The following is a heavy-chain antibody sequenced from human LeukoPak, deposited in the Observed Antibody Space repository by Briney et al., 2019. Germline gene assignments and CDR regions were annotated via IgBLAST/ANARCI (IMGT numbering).Heavy chain of an antibody. V-gene: IGHV4-34*01. D-gene: IGHD3-10*01. CDR3: ARQFHYYGSGSYNY. CDR1: GGSFSGYY. CDR2: INHSGST. J-gene: IGHJ4*02. Sequence: SETLSLTCAVYGGSFSGYYWSWIRQPPGKGLEWIGEINHSGSTNYNPSLKSRVTISVDTSKNQFSLKLSSVTAADTAVYYCARQFHYYGSGSYNYWGQGTLVTVSS.